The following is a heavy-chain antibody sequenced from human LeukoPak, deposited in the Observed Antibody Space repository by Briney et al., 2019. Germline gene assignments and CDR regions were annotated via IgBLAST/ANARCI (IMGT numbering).Heavy chain of an antibody. CDR2: INSDGTST. V-gene: IGHV3-74*01. CDR1: GFTFTSHW. CDR3: AREGTYSNGPDY. J-gene: IGHJ4*02. D-gene: IGHD3-22*01. Sequence: GGSLRLSCAASGFTFTSHWMRWVRQAPGKGLVWVSRINSDGTSTTYADSVKGRFTISRDNAKNTLYLQMNSLRVEDTAVFHCAREGTYSNGPDYWGQGTLVTVSS.